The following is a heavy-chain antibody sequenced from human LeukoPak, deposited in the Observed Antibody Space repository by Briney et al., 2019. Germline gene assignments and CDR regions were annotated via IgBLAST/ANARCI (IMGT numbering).Heavy chain of an antibody. CDR1: GFTVSSNY. V-gene: IGHV3-66*02. D-gene: IGHD1-1*01. J-gene: IGHJ6*03. Sequence: GGSLRLSCAASGFTVSSNYMSWVRQAPGKGLEWVSVIYSGGSTYYADSVKGRFTISRDNSKNTLYLQVNSLRAEDTAVYYCARTTQYYYYMDVWGKGTTVTVSS. CDR2: IYSGGST. CDR3: ARTTQYYYYMDV.